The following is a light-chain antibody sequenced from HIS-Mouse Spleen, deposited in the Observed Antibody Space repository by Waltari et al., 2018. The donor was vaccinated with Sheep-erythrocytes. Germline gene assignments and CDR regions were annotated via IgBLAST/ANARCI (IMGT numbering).Light chain of an antibody. Sequence: EIVMTHSPATLSVSPGERATRSCRASQSVSSNLAWYQQKPGQAPRLLIYGASTRATGIPARFSGSGSGTEFTLTISSMQSEDFAVYYCQQYNNWPPGTFGQGTKLEIK. CDR3: QQYNNWPPGT. J-gene: IGKJ2*02. CDR2: GAS. CDR1: QSVSSN. V-gene: IGKV3-15*01.